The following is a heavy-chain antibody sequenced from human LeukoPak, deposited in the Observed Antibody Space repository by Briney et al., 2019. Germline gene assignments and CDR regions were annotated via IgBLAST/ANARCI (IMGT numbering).Heavy chain of an antibody. V-gene: IGHV4-34*01. J-gene: IGHJ4*03. Sequence: SETLSLTCAVYGGSFSGYYWSWIRQPPGKGLEWIGEINHSGSTNYNPSLKSRVTISVDTSKNQFSLKLSSVTAADTAVYYCARGLPYYFDYWGQGTMVTVSS. CDR1: GGSFSGYY. CDR2: INHSGST. CDR3: ARGLPYYFDY.